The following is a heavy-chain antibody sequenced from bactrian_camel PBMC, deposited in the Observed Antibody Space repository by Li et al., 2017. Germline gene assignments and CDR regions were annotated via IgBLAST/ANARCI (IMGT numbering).Heavy chain of an antibody. Sequence: VQLVESGGGSAQAGGSLRLSCAASGFAFSNFGMSWVRQAPGKGLEWVSGIYLDGSKTYYIDSVKGRFTISRDNAKNTLDLQMNGLKPEDTAMYYCATGLSSSGGLWGQGTQVTVS. D-gene: IGHD6*01. CDR3: ATGLSSSGGL. CDR1: GFAFSNFG. J-gene: IGHJ4*01. V-gene: IGHV3S6*01. CDR2: IYLDGSKT.